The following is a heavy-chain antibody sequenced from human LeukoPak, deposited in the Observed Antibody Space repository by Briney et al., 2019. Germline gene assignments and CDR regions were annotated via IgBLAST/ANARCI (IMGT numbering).Heavy chain of an antibody. Sequence: GGSLRLSCAASGFTFSDYYMSWIRQAPGKGLEWVSYISGGGSTIYYADSVKGRFTISRDNAKNSLYLQMNSLRAEDTAVYYCARDYYGSGSYSLYWGQGTLVTVSS. CDR3: ARDYYGSGSYSLY. D-gene: IGHD3-10*01. CDR2: ISGGGSTI. CDR1: GFTFSDYY. J-gene: IGHJ4*02. V-gene: IGHV3-11*04.